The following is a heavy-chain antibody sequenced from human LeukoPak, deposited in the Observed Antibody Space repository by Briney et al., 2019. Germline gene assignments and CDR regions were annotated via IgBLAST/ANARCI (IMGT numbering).Heavy chain of an antibody. D-gene: IGHD3-3*01. CDR1: GFTFSSYS. J-gene: IGHJ4*02. V-gene: IGHV3-21*01. Sequence: PGGSLRLSCAASGFTFSSYSMNWVRQAPGKGLEWVSSISSSSSYTYYADSVKGRFTISRDNAKNSLYLQMNSLRAEDTAVYYCATAYDFLYYFDYWGQGTLVTVSS. CDR2: ISSSSSYT. CDR3: ATAYDFLYYFDY.